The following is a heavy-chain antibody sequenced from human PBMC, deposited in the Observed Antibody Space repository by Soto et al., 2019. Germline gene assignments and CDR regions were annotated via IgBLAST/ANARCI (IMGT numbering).Heavy chain of an antibody. Sequence: GGSLRLSCAASGFTFSSYWMHLVRQAPGKGLVWVSRINSDGSSTFYADSVRGRFTISRDNAKNTLYLQMNSLRAEDTAVYYCASSLLTPFDYWGQGTLVTVSS. D-gene: IGHD7-27*01. CDR1: GFTFSSYW. J-gene: IGHJ4*02. CDR3: ASSLLTPFDY. V-gene: IGHV3-74*01. CDR2: INSDGSST.